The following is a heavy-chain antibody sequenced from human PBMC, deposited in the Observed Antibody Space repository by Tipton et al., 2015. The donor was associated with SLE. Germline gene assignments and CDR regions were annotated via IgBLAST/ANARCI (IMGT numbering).Heavy chain of an antibody. CDR2: IRYDESNK. Sequence: SLRLSCAASGFTFSSYGMHWVRRAPGKGLEWLAFIRYDESNKHYAYSVKGRFTISRDNSTNTLYLQMNSLRTEDTAVYYCVKDFESYDMDVWGRGTTVTVSS. V-gene: IGHV3-30*02. CDR1: GFTFSSYG. D-gene: IGHD3-9*01. CDR3: VKDFESYDMDV. J-gene: IGHJ6*02.